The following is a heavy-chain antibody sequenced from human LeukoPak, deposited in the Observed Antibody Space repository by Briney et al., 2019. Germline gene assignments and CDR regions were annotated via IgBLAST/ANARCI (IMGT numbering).Heavy chain of an antibody. CDR3: AKASFRSSGKPPFDP. CDR2: ISWNSGSI. J-gene: IGHJ5*02. Sequence: PGGSLRLSCAASGFTFSNYAMSWVRQAPGKGLEWVSGISWNSGSIGYADSVKGRFTISRDNAKNSLYLQMNSLRAEDTALYYCAKASFRSSGKPPFDPWGQGTLVTVSS. V-gene: IGHV3-9*01. CDR1: GFTFSNYA. D-gene: IGHD3-10*01.